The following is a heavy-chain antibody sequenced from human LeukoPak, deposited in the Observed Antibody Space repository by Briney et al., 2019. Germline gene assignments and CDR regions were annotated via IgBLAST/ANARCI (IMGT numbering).Heavy chain of an antibody. V-gene: IGHV4-39*01. CDR3: ASLDPVGYCSGGSRAGRRKGVIDY. CDR2: IYYSGST. J-gene: IGHJ4*02. Sequence: SEALSLTCTVSGGSISSSSYYWGWIRQPPGKGLEWIGSIYYSGSTYYNPSLKSRVTISVDTSKNQFSLKLSSVTAADTAVYYCASLDPVGYCSGGSRAGRRKGVIDYWGQGTLVTVSS. CDR1: GGSISSSSYY. D-gene: IGHD2-15*01.